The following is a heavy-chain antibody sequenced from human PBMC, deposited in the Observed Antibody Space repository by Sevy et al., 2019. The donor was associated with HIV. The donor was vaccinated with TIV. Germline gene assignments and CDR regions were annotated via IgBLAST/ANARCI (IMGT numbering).Heavy chain of an antibody. V-gene: IGHV1-18*01. D-gene: IGHD3-22*01. CDR1: DYTFSTQG. CDR2: ISAYNGNT. Sequence: ASVKVSCKASDYTFSTQGFNWVRQAPGQGLEWMRWISAYNGNTKYAQKFQGRVTMTTDTSTSTAYMELRSLTSDEPAVYYCARDWPPGYYYDAIGVKRDYYFDYWGQGTLVTVSS. J-gene: IGHJ4*02. CDR3: ARDWPPGYYYDAIGVKRDYYFDY.